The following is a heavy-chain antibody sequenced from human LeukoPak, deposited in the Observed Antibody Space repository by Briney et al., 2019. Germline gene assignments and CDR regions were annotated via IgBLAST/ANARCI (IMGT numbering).Heavy chain of an antibody. Sequence: GGSLRLSCAASGLTFTNYWMHWVRRAPGKGLVWVSRIHSDGINTVYADSVKGRFTISRDNAKNMLYPQMHSLRVEDTALYYCATGLVSAYEYWGQGTPVTVSS. J-gene: IGHJ4*02. V-gene: IGHV3-74*01. CDR1: GLTFTNYW. CDR2: IHSDGINT. CDR3: ATGLVSAYEY. D-gene: IGHD2-21*01.